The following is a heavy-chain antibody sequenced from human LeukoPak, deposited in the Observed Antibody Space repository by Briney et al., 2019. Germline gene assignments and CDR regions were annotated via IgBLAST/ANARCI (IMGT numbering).Heavy chain of an antibody. D-gene: IGHD6-6*01. CDR2: INTDGSST. Sequence: GGSLRLSCAASGFTFSSYWMHWVRQAPGKGLGWVSRINTDGSSTSYADSVKGRFTISRDNAKNTLYLQMNSLRAEDTAVYYCATVAAGWYSSSSFYFDYWGQGTLVTVSS. CDR1: GFTFSSYW. J-gene: IGHJ4*02. CDR3: ATVAAGWYSSSSFYFDY. V-gene: IGHV3-74*01.